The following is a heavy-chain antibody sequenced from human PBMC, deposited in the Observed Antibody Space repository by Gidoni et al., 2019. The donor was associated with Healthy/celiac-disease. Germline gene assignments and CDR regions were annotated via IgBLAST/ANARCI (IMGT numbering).Heavy chain of an antibody. Sequence: EVQLVESGGGLVKPGGSLRLSCAASGFTFSSYSMNWVRQAPGKGLEWVSSISSSSSYIYYADSVKGRFTISRDNAKNSLYLQMNSLRAEDTAVYYCARDPPYYAYYFDYWGQGTLVTVSS. D-gene: IGHD3-3*01. CDR2: ISSSSSYI. J-gene: IGHJ4*02. CDR3: ARDPPYYAYYFDY. V-gene: IGHV3-21*01. CDR1: GFTFSSYS.